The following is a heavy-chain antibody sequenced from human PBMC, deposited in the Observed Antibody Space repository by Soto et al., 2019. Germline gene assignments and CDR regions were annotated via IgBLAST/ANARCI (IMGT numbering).Heavy chain of an antibody. Sequence: GGSLRLSCKASGFSFSDYAMTWVRQAPGKGLEWVSVISGSGDNTFYAASVKGRFAISRDNSKNVLYLQMNSLSADDAAVYFCAKGRALKVYGVDILFDYWGLGTLVTVSS. CDR1: GFSFSDYA. D-gene: IGHD3-3*01. V-gene: IGHV3-23*01. CDR3: AKGRALKVYGVDILFDY. J-gene: IGHJ4*01. CDR2: ISGSGDNT.